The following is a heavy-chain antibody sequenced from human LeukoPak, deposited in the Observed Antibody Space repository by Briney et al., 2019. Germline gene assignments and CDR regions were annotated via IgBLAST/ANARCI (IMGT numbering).Heavy chain of an antibody. Sequence: PGGSLRLSCAGSGFTFSNYAMSWVRQAPGKGLEWVSSITGSGDSTYYADSVKGRFTISRDNSKSALYLQMNSLRAEDTAVYYCAKGGYCSGGSCYSLLDYWGQGTLVTVSS. J-gene: IGHJ4*02. CDR1: GFTFSNYA. V-gene: IGHV3-23*01. CDR3: AKGGYCSGGSCYSLLDY. CDR2: ITGSGDST. D-gene: IGHD2-15*01.